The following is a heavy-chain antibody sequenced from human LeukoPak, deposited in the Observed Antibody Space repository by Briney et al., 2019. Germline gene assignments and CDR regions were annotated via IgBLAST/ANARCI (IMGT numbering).Heavy chain of an antibody. V-gene: IGHV4-39*01. CDR1: GGSISSSSYY. CDR3: AVRPGIAVAGTVEFDY. D-gene: IGHD6-19*01. CDR2: IYYSGST. J-gene: IGHJ4*02. Sequence: SETLSLTCTVSGGSISSSSYYWGWIRQPPGKGLEWIGSIYYSGSTYYNPSLKSRVTISVDTSKNQFSLKLSSVTAADTAVYYCAVRPGIAVAGTVEFDYWSQGTLVTVSS.